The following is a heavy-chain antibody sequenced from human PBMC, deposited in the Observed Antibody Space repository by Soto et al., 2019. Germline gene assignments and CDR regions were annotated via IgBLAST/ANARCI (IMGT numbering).Heavy chain of an antibody. V-gene: IGHV4-39*01. CDR3: ARARGHYGMYWFDP. CDR1: GGSISSSSSY. J-gene: IGHJ5*02. D-gene: IGHD4-17*01. Sequence: SETLSLTCTVSGGSISSSSSYWGWLRQPPGKGLEWIGYIYYSGSTNYNPSLKSRVTISVDTSKNQFSLKLSTVTAADTAVYYWARARGHYGMYWFDPWGQGPLVTVSS. CDR2: IYYSGST.